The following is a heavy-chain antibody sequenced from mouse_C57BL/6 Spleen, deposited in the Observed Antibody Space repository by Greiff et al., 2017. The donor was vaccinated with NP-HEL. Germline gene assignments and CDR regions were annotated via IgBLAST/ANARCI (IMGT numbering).Heavy chain of an antibody. CDR3: ARPLYYGLDY. CDR1: GYAFSSSW. D-gene: IGHD2-1*01. CDR2: IYPGDGDT. V-gene: IGHV1-82*01. Sequence: QVQLQQSGPELVKPGASVKISCKASGYAFSSSWMNWVKQRPGKGLEWIGRIYPGDGDTNYNGKFKGKATLTADKSSSTAYMQLSSLTSEDSAVCFCARPLYYGLDYWGQGTTLTVSS. J-gene: IGHJ2*01.